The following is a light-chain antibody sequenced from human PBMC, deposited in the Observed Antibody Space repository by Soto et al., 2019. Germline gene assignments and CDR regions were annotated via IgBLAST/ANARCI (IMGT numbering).Light chain of an antibody. CDR1: SSDVGGYNY. Sequence: QSSMSQPPSASGSPGHSFTISCTGTSSDVGGYNYVSWYQQHPGKAPKLMIYEVSKRPSGVPDRFSGSKSGNTASLTVSGLQAEDEADYSCSSYEGSKTYYVFGTGTKVTVL. CDR3: SSYEGSKTYYV. J-gene: IGLJ1*01. CDR2: EVS. V-gene: IGLV2-8*01.